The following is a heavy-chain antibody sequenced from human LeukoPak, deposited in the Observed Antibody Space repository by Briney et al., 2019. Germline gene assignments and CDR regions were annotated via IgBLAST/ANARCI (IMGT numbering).Heavy chain of an antibody. J-gene: IGHJ3*02. V-gene: IGHV1-18*01. CDR2: ISAYNGDT. D-gene: IGHD5-24*01. CDR1: GYTFTSYG. Sequence: AASVKVSCKASGYTFTSYGITWVRQAPGQRLEWMGWISAYNGDTNYAQKLQGRVTMTTDTSTSTAYMELRSLRSDDTAVYYCARASPVEIVAFDIWGQGTMVTVSS. CDR3: ARASPVEIVAFDI.